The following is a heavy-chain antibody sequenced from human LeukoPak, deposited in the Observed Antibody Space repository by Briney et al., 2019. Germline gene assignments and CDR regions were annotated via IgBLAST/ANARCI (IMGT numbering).Heavy chain of an antibody. CDR2: ISSNGGST. CDR3: ARDRSGWYRDGQGFDY. J-gene: IGHJ4*02. Sequence: PGGSLRLSCAASGFTFSGYGMNWVRQAPGKGLEYVSAISSNGGSTYYANSVKGRFTISRDNSKNTLYLQMGSLRAEDMAVYYCARDRSGWYRDGQGFDYWGQGTLVTVSS. D-gene: IGHD6-19*01. V-gene: IGHV3-64*01. CDR1: GFTFSGYG.